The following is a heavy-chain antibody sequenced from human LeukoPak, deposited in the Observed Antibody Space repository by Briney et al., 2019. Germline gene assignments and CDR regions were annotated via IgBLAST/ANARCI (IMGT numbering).Heavy chain of an antibody. CDR1: GGSISSRSYY. CDR2: IYYSGST. D-gene: IGHD5-12*01. V-gene: IGHV4-39*01. Sequence: SQTLSLTCTVSGGSISSRSYYWGWVRQPPGKGLEWIASIYYSGSTYYNPSLQSRLAISVDTSKNQFSLKLSSATAADTAVYYCARAHGFGGYKYYFDYWGQGTQVTVSS. CDR3: ARAHGFGGYKYYFDY. J-gene: IGHJ4*02.